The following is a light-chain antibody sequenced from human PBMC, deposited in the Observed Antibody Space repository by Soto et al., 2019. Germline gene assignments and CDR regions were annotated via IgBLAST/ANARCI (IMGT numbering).Light chain of an antibody. CDR2: DVS. V-gene: IGLV2-14*01. Sequence: QSALTQPASVSGSPGQSITISCTGTSSDVGGYNYVSWYQQHPGKAPKLMIYDVSNRPSGVSNRFSGSKSGNTASLTISGLQAEDMVEYHPSSTPCPCTPFGRGPMVTVL. CDR3: SSTPCPCTP. J-gene: IGLJ6*01. CDR1: SSDVGGYNY.